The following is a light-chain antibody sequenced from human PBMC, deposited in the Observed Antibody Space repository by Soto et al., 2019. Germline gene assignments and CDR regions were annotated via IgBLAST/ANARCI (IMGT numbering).Light chain of an antibody. Sequence: EILLTHYTSTMSSSRGERATLLFAASQSISSTFLAWYQQKPGQAPRLLIYGASTRATGIPARFSGSGYGTDFTLTISSLDPQDFPVYYCQHRSNWLLVTCGPGTKVDIK. CDR2: GAS. CDR1: QSISSTF. V-gene: IGKV3D-20*02. CDR3: QHRSNWLLVT. J-gene: IGKJ3*01.